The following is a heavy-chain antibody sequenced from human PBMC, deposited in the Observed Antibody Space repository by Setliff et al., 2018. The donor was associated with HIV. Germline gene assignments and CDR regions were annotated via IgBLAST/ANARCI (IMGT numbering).Heavy chain of an antibody. CDR2: IYSGGGST. Sequence: ASVKVSCKAPGHTFINYYIHWVRPAPGQGLEWMGIIYSGGGSTNYAQKFQGRITMTSDTSTSTVYMELSSPRSEDSAVYYCARSIYEWGAFDIWGQGTMVTVSS. CDR1: GHTFINYY. D-gene: IGHD2-8*01. CDR3: ARSIYEWGAFDI. J-gene: IGHJ3*02. V-gene: IGHV1-46*01.